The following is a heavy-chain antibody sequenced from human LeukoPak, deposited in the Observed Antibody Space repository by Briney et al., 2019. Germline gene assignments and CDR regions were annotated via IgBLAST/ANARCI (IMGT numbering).Heavy chain of an antibody. CDR3: ARVGDNTAFDY. CDR2: ISSIGGTT. Sequence: PGGSLRLSCAASGFTLSTYALHWVRQVPGKGLEYVSAISSIGGTTYYANSVKGSFTISRDNSKNTLYLQMGSLKPEDTAVYYCARVGDNTAFDYWGQGTLVTVSS. D-gene: IGHD2-21*01. V-gene: IGHV3-64*01. J-gene: IGHJ4*02. CDR1: GFTLSTYA.